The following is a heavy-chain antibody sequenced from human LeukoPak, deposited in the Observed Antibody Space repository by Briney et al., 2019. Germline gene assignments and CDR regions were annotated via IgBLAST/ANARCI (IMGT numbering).Heavy chain of an antibody. D-gene: IGHD3-22*01. J-gene: IGHJ4*02. Sequence: SETLSLTCTVSGGSISSYYWSWIRQPPGKGLEWIGYIYYSGSTNYNPSLKSRVTISVDTSKNQFSLKLSSVTAADTAVYYCARGGGPYYYDSSGYLEDWGQGTLVTVS. CDR2: IYYSGST. CDR3: ARGGGPYYYDSSGYLED. CDR1: GGSISSYY. V-gene: IGHV4-59*01.